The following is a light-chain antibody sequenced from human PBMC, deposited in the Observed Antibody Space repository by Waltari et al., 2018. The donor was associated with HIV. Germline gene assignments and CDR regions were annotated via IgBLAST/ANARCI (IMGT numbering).Light chain of an antibody. CDR3: QQYYSIPPT. J-gene: IGKJ3*01. CDR2: WAS. CDR1: QSVLSFSNNKNY. V-gene: IGKV4-1*01. Sequence: DIVMTQSPDPLAVSLGERATINCKSSQSVLSFSNNKNYLAWYQQKEGQPPKLLISWASTRESGVPDRFSGRGSGTDFTLTISSLQAEDVAVYYCQQYYSIPPTFGPGTRVD.